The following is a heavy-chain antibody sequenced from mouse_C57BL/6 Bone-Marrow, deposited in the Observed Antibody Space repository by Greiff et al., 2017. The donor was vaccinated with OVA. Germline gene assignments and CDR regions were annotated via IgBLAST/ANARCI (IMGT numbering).Heavy chain of an antibody. J-gene: IGHJ2*01. V-gene: IGHV5-6*01. CDR1: GFTFSSYG. D-gene: IGHD1-1*01. Sequence: EVKLVESGGDLVKPGGSLKLSCAASGFTFSSYGMSWVRQTPDKRLEWVATISSGGSYTYYPDSVKGRFTISRDNAKNTLYLQMSSLKSEDTAMYYGARPSYYGSSCFDYWGQGTTLTVSS. CDR2: ISSGGSYT. CDR3: ARPSYYGSSCFDY.